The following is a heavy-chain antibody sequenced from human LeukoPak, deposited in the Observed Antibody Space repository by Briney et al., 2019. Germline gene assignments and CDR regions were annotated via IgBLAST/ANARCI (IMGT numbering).Heavy chain of an antibody. J-gene: IGHJ4*02. CDR2: IYPGDSDT. CDR1: GYSFTSYW. Sequence: GESLKISCKGSGYSFTSYWIGWVRQMPGKGLEWMGIIYPGDSDTRYSPSFQGQVTISADKSISTAFLQWSSLKAADTAMYYCARLFDSSGYISHYDYWSQGTLVTVSS. CDR3: ARLFDSSGYISHYDY. D-gene: IGHD3-22*01. V-gene: IGHV5-51*01.